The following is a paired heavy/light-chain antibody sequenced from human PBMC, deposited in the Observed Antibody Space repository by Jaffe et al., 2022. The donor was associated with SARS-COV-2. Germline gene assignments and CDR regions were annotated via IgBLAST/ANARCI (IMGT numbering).Light chain of an antibody. Sequence: DIVMTQSPDSLAVSLGERATINCKSSQSVLYNSNNKNYLAWYQQKPGQPPKLLIYWASTRESGVPDRFSGSGSGTDFTLTITSLQAEDVAVYHCQQYYNSPRTFGQGTKLEIK. CDR2: WAS. J-gene: IGKJ2*02. CDR3: QQYYNSPRT. CDR1: QSVLYNSNNKNY. V-gene: IGKV4-1*01.
Heavy chain of an antibody. CDR3: TRELELEAYGMDV. J-gene: IGHJ6*02. Sequence: QVQLVESGGGVVQPGRSLRLSCAASGFTFSNYGMHWVRQAPGQGLEWVAVMWYGGTDKEKYADSVKGRFTISRDNSKNTLYLQMNSLRADDTAVYYCTRELELEAYGMDVWGQGTTVTVSS. CDR1: GFTFSNYG. CDR2: MWYGGTDKE. V-gene: IGHV3-33*01. D-gene: IGHD1-7*01.